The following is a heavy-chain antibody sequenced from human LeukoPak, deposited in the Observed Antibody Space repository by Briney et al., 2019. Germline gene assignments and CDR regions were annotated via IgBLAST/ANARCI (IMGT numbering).Heavy chain of an antibody. CDR2: IYPSGST. V-gene: IGHV4-38-2*02. CDR1: VFSISSNYF. D-gene: IGHD1-14*01. J-gene: IGHJ4*02. CDR3: ARGRSSFRYLYYFDY. Sequence: PSETLSLTCSVSVFSISSNYFWGWIRQPPGKGLEWIGSIYPSGSTYYNPSLKSRVTISVDTSKNQFSLKLSSVTAADTAVYYCARGRSSFRYLYYFDYWGQGTLVTVSS.